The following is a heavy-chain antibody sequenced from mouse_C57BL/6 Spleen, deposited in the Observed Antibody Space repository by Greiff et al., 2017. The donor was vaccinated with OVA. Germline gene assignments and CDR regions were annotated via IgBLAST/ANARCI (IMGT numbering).Heavy chain of an antibody. Sequence: LQQSGAELVRPGASVTLSCKASGYTFTDYEMHWVKQTPVHGLEWIGAIDPETGGTAYNQKFKGKAILTADKSSSTAYMELRSLTSEDSAVYYCTRSRNWDVGYFDYWGQGTTLTVSS. J-gene: IGHJ2*01. CDR2: IDPETGGT. D-gene: IGHD4-1*01. CDR1: GYTFTDYE. CDR3: TRSRNWDVGYFDY. V-gene: IGHV1-15*01.